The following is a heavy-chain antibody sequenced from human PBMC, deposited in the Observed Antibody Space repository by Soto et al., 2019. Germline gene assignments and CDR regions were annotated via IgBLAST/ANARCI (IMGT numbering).Heavy chain of an antibody. CDR3: AKGHVHYDILTGYISVFYFDY. CDR1: GFTFSSYA. J-gene: IGHJ4*02. CDR2: ISGSGGST. Sequence: LXLSCAASGFTFSSYAMSWFRQAPGKGLEWVSAISGSGGSTYYAYSVKGRFTISRDNSKNTLYLQMNSLRAEDTAVYYCAKGHVHYDILTGYISVFYFDYWGQGTLVTVSS. D-gene: IGHD3-9*01. V-gene: IGHV3-23*01.